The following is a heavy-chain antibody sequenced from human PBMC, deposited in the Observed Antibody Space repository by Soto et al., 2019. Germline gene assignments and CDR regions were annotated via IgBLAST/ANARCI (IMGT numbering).Heavy chain of an antibody. CDR1: GFTFSSYS. D-gene: IGHD3-9*01. V-gene: IGHV3-21*04. CDR2: ISSSSSYI. Sequence: GSLRLSCAASGFTFSSYSMNWVRQAPGKGLEWVSSISSSSSYIYYADSVKGRFTISRDNAKNSLYLQMNSQRAEDTAVYYCAKTDILTGYHDCWGQGTLVTVSS. CDR3: AKTDILTGYHDC. J-gene: IGHJ4*02.